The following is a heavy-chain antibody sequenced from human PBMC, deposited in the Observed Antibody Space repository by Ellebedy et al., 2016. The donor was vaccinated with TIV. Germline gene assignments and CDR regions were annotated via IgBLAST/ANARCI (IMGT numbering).Heavy chain of an antibody. CDR1: GDSVSSNSAA. Sequence: SQTLSLTCAISGDSVSSNSAAWNWIRQSPSRGIEWLGRTYYRFKWYNDYAVSVKSRITINPDTSKNQFSLQLNSVTPADTAVYYCARLVVAGLYYYYRMDVWGQGTTVTVSS. V-gene: IGHV6-1*01. CDR2: TYYRFKWYN. J-gene: IGHJ6*02. D-gene: IGHD2-15*01. CDR3: ARLVVAGLYYYYRMDV.